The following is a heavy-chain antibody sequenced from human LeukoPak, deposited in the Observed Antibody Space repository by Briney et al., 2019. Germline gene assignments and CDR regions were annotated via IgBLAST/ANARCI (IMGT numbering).Heavy chain of an antibody. V-gene: IGHV3-15*01. Sequence: GGSLRLSCAAAGFTFSSYWVSWVRQAPGKGLEWVGRIKSKTDGGTTDYAAPVKGRFTISRDDSKNTLYLQMNSLKTEDTAVYYCTTDPDTAMLIFDYWGQGTLVTVSS. CDR2: IKSKTDGGTT. D-gene: IGHD5-18*01. CDR1: GFTFSSYW. CDR3: TTDPDTAMLIFDY. J-gene: IGHJ4*02.